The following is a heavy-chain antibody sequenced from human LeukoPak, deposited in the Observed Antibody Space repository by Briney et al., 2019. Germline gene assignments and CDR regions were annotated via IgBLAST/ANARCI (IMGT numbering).Heavy chain of an antibody. V-gene: IGHV3-30*02. CDR3: ATVINSGGYYFDY. Sequence: GGSLRLSCAASGFTFSSYGMHWVRQAPGKGLEWVAFIRYDGSNKYYADSVKGRFTISRDNSKNTLYLQMNSLRAEDTAVYYCATVINSGGYYFDYWGQGTLVTVSS. CDR2: IRYDGSNK. J-gene: IGHJ4*02. D-gene: IGHD2-15*01. CDR1: GFTFSSYG.